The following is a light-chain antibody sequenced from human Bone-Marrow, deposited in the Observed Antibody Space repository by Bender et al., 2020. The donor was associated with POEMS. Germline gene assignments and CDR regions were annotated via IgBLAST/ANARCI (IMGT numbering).Light chain of an antibody. CDR2: ETT. CDR3: CSYAGSYTFAI. J-gene: IGLJ2*01. Sequence: QSALTQPPSASGSPGQSITISCTGTANDIGTFDLVSWYQVHPGQAPKLIIYETTRRPSGISARFFGSRTGNTASLTISGLQAEDEADYYCCSYAGSYTFAIFGGGTKLTVL. CDR1: ANDIGTFDL. V-gene: IGLV2-23*02.